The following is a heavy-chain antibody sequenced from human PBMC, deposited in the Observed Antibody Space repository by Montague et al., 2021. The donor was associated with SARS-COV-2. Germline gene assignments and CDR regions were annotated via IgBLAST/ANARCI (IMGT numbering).Heavy chain of an antibody. CDR3: ARHGPYYEISTGYFRPYYFDH. CDR2: VHYSERP. J-gene: IGHJ4*02. V-gene: IGHV4-39*01. D-gene: IGHD3-9*01. Sequence: SETLSLTCSVSGGTLSSTSFYWGWIRQPPGRGLEWIGTVHYSERPYYNPSLQSRVTISAGRSKNRFSLNLGSVTASDTAVYYCARHGPYYEISTGYFRPYYFDHWGQGSLVTVAS. CDR1: GGTLSSTSFY.